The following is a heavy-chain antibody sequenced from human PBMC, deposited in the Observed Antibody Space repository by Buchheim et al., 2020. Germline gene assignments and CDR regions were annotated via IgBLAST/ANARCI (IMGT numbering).Heavy chain of an antibody. CDR3: ARGIAATANPNWFDP. Sequence: EVQLLESGGGLVQPGGSLRLSCAASGFTFSNYVMNWVRQAPGRGLVWVSRITSDGSGTGYADSVTGRFTISRDNAKNTLYLQMNSLSPEDTAVYFCARGIAATANPNWFDPWGQGTL. D-gene: IGHD6-25*01. V-gene: IGHV3-74*02. CDR2: ITSDGSGT. J-gene: IGHJ5*02. CDR1: GFTFSNYV.